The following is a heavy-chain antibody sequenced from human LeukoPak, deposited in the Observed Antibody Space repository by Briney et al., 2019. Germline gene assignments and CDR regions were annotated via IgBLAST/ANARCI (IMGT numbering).Heavy chain of an antibody. V-gene: IGHV3-66*01. CDR3: ARDRSDFWSGYLGAYFDY. Sequence: GGSLRLSCAASGFTVSSNYMSWVRQAPGKGLEWVSVIYSGGSTYYADSVKGRFTISRDNSKNTLYLQMNSLRAEDTAVYYCARDRSDFWSGYLGAYFDYWGQGTLVTVSS. J-gene: IGHJ4*02. CDR2: IYSGGST. D-gene: IGHD3-3*01. CDR1: GFTVSSNY.